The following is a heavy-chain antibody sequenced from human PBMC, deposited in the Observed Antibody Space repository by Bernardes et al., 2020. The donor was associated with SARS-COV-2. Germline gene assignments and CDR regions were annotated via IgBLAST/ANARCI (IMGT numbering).Heavy chain of an antibody. CDR3: AIFLSGSYSGFDY. J-gene: IGHJ4*02. V-gene: IGHV4-34*01. D-gene: IGHD1-26*01. CDR1: GGSFSGYY. CDR2: INHSGST. Sequence: SETLSLTCAVYGGSFSGYYWSWIRQPPGKGLEWIGEINHSGSTNYNPSLKSRVTISVDTSKNQFSLKLSSVTAADTAVYYCAIFLSGSYSGFDYWGQGTLVTVSS.